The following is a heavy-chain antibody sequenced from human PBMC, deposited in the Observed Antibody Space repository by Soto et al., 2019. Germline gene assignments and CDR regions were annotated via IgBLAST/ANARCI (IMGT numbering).Heavy chain of an antibody. CDR2: ISAYNGNT. D-gene: IGHD6-19*01. CDR3: ARHQVDVPGRVYYYYYGIHV. J-gene: IGHJ6*02. CDR1: GYTFTSYG. V-gene: IGHV1-18*01. Sequence: QVQLVQSGAEVKKPGASVNVSCKASGYTFTSYGISWVRQAPGQGLEWMGWISAYNGNTNYAQKLQGRVTMTTDTSTSTAYMELKSLRSDDTAVYYCARHQVDVPGRVYYYYYGIHVWGQETTVTVSS.